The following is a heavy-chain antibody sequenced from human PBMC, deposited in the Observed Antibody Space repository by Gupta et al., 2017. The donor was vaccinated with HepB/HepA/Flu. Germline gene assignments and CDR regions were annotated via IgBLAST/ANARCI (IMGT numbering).Heavy chain of an antibody. D-gene: IGHD5-24*01. CDR1: ASTFPTSH. CDR3: ARGEMSADGVFDY. CDR2: ISVGDTI. V-gene: IGHV3-48*03. J-gene: IGHJ4*02. Sequence: EQLEVSGGTFLLTGGSGRLTPGASASTFPTSHFNWVRQAPGKGLEWISSISVGDTIYYADSVRGRFTISRDNAKNSLDLQMHSLRGEDTAGYYGARGEMSADGVFDYWGQGTLVTVSS.